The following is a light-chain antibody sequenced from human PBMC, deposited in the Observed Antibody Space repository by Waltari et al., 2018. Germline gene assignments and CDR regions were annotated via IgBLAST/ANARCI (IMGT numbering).Light chain of an antibody. J-gene: IGKJ1*01. CDR3: QKCNSAPRT. Sequence: DIQMTQSPSSLSASVGDRVTITCRASQGISNYLAWYQQKPGKVPKLLIYDASTLQSGVPSRFSGGGSGTDFTLIINSLQPEDVATYYCQKCNSAPRTFGQGTKVEIK. V-gene: IGKV1-27*01. CDR1: QGISNY. CDR2: DAS.